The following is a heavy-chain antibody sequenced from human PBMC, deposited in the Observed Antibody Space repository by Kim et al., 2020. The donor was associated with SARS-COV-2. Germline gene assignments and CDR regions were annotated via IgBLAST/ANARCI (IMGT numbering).Heavy chain of an antibody. CDR2: INAGNGNT. J-gene: IGHJ4*02. CDR1: GYTFTSYA. CDR3: ARQGHGNNYYDSSGYPH. D-gene: IGHD3-22*01. Sequence: ASVKVSCKASGYTFTSYAMHWVRQAPGQRLEWMGWINAGNGNTKYSQKFQGRVTITRDTSASTAYMELSSLRSEDTAVYYCARQGHGNNYYDSSGYPHWGQGTLVTVSS. V-gene: IGHV1-3*01.